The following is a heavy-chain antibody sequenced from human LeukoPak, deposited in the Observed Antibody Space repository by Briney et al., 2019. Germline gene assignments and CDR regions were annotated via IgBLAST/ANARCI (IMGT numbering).Heavy chain of an antibody. CDR3: ARDLDGYRSGNGA. Sequence: PGGSLRLSCATSGITFSAYWMTWVRQAPGKGLEWVANIKQDGSEKNYVESVKGRFTISRDNAKNSLYLQMNSLRAEDTAVYYCARDLDGYRSGNGAWGQGTLVTVSS. D-gene: IGHD5-12*01. J-gene: IGHJ5*02. V-gene: IGHV3-7*01. CDR1: GITFSAYW. CDR2: IKQDGSEK.